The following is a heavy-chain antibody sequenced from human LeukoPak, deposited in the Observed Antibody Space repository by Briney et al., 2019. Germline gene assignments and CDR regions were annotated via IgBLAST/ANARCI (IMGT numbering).Heavy chain of an antibody. CDR2: INGAGTNT. D-gene: IGHD3-16*01. Sequence: HPGGSLRLSCAPSGYTFSSHGLTWVRQAPEKGLERVSTINGAGTNTYYAETVKGRFTISRDNTKNTLYLQMHSLRAEDTSIYYCAKVSVCYGCYLDYWGQGTLVTVS. J-gene: IGHJ4*02. CDR3: AKVSVCYGCYLDY. V-gene: IGHV3-23*01. CDR1: GYTFSSHG.